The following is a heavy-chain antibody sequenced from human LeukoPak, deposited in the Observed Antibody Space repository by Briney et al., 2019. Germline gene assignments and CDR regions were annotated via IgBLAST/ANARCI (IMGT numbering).Heavy chain of an antibody. CDR3: ARDAYYYDSSGYYDY. CDR2: ISSSSSYI. J-gene: IGHJ4*02. V-gene: IGHV3-21*01. Sequence: GGSLRLSCAASGFTFNSYSMIWVRQAPGKGLEWVSSISSSSSYIYYADSVKGRFTISRDNAKNSLYLQMNSLRAEDTAVYYCARDAYYYDSSGYYDYWGQGTLVTVSS. D-gene: IGHD3-22*01. CDR1: GFTFNSYS.